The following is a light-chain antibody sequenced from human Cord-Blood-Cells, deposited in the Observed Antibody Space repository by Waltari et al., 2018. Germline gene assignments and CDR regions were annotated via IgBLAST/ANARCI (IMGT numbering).Light chain of an antibody. CDR2: GNS. J-gene: IGLJ2*01. V-gene: IGLV1-40*01. CDR1: SSNIGAGYD. CDR3: QSYDSSLGGSV. Sequence: QSVLTQPPSVSGAPGQRVTISCTGSSSNIGAGYDVHWYQQLPGTAPKRLMYGNSQRPAGVPDRFSGAKSGSAASLAMTWIRADDEADYYFQSYDSSLGGSVFDGGTKLTVL.